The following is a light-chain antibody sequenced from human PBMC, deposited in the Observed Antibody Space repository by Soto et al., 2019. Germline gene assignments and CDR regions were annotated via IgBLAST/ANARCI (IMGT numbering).Light chain of an antibody. Sequence: IQMTQPPSTVSASVGDRVTITCRASQSISSSLAWYQQKPGKAPKVLIYDASSLDSGVPSRFSGSGYGTEFTLTVSSLQPGDFATYSCQQYESYPYSFGQGTNLEIK. CDR3: QQYESYPYS. J-gene: IGKJ2*01. CDR2: DAS. CDR1: QSISSS. V-gene: IGKV1-5*01.